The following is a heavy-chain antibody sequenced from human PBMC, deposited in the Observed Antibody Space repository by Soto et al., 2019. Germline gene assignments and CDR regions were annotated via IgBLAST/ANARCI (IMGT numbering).Heavy chain of an antibody. CDR1: GFTFSSYG. J-gene: IGHJ6*02. Sequence: QVQLVESGGGVVLPGRSLRLSCAASGFTFSSYGMHWVGQAPGKGLEWVAVIWYDGSNKYYADSVKGRFTISRDNSKNTLYLQMNSLRAEDTAVYYCARQTYYDFWSGYYTGDYYYGMDVWGQGTTVTVSS. D-gene: IGHD3-3*01. V-gene: IGHV3-33*01. CDR2: IWYDGSNK. CDR3: ARQTYYDFWSGYYTGDYYYGMDV.